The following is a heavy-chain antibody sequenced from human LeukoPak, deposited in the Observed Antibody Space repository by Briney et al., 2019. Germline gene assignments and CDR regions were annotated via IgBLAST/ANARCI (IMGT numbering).Heavy chain of an antibody. CDR2: IIPIFGTA. V-gene: IGHV1-69*13. Sequence: SVKVSCTASGGTFSSYAISWVRQAPGQGLEWMGGIIPIFGTANYAQKFQGRVTITADESTSTAYMELSSLRSEDTAVYYCARGGEYSSSSADYWGQGTLVTVSS. CDR3: ARGGEYSSSSADY. J-gene: IGHJ4*02. D-gene: IGHD6-6*01. CDR1: GGTFSSYA.